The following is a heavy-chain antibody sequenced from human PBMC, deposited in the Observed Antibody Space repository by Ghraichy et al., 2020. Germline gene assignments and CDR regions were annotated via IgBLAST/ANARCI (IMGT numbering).Heavy chain of an antibody. Sequence: SETLSLTCTVSGGSISSSSYYWGWIRQPPGKGLEWIGSIYYSGSTYYNPSLKSRVTISVDTSKNQFSLKLSSVTAADTAVYYCASSAAGTLGYYFDYWGQGTLVTVSS. D-gene: IGHD6-13*01. CDR1: GGSISSSSYY. V-gene: IGHV4-39*01. J-gene: IGHJ4*02. CDR2: IYYSGST. CDR3: ASSAAGTLGYYFDY.